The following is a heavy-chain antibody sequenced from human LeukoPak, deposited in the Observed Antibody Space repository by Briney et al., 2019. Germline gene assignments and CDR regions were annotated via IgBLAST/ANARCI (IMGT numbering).Heavy chain of an antibody. CDR2: ISSSSSYI. CDR1: GFTFSSYS. D-gene: IGHD6-13*01. J-gene: IGHJ3*02. CDR3: AKDRRAAAGPDAFDI. Sequence: GGSLRLSCAASGFTFSSYSMHWVRQAPGKGLEWVSSISSSSSYIYYADSVKGRFTISRDNSKNTLYLQMNSLRAEDTAVYYCAKDRRAAAGPDAFDIWGQGTMVTVSS. V-gene: IGHV3-21*01.